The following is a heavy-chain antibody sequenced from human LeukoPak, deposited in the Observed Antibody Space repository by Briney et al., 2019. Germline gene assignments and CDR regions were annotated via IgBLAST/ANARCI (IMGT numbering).Heavy chain of an antibody. CDR1: GGSIISSSYY. CDR3: AREWYYYDSSGYRYCYYGMDV. D-gene: IGHD3-22*01. V-gene: IGHV4-39*02. J-gene: IGHJ6*02. Sequence: SETLSLTCTVSGGSIISSSYYWGWIRQPPGKGLEWIGSIYYSGSTSYNPSLKSRVTISVDTSRNQFSLKLISVTAADTAVYYCAREWYYYDSSGYRYCYYGMDVWGQGTTVTVSS. CDR2: IYYSGST.